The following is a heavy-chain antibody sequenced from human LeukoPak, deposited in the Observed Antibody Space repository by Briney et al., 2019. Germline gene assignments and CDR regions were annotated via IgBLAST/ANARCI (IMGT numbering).Heavy chain of an antibody. CDR3: ARYYDFWSGYPNMDV. J-gene: IGHJ6*03. D-gene: IGHD3-3*01. CDR2: ISKDGSNK. V-gene: IGHV3-30-3*01. Sequence: QPGRSLSLSCAASRFTLNSYVIHWVRQAPGKGLEWVALISKDGSNKEYPDSVRGRFTISRDNAKNSLYLQMNSLRAEDTAVYYCARYYDFWSGYPNMDVWGKGTTVTVSS. CDR1: RFTLNSYV.